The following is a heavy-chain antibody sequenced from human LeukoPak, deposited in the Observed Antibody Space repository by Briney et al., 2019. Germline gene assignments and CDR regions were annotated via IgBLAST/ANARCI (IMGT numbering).Heavy chain of an antibody. CDR1: GGSISSSSYY. J-gene: IGHJ4*02. D-gene: IGHD3-9*01. CDR3: ASLLRYFDWSPYYFDY. V-gene: IGHV4-39*01. CDR2: IYYSGST. Sequence: SETLSLTCTVSGGSISSSSYYWGWIRQPPGTGLEWIGSIYYSGSTYYNPSLKSRVTISVDTSKNQFSLKLSSVTAADTAVYYCASLLRYFDWSPYYFDYWGQGTLVTVSS.